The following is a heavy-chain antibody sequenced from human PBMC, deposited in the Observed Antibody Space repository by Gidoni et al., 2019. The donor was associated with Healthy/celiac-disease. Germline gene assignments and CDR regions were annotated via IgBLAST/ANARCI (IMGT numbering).Heavy chain of an antibody. Sequence: QLQLVQSGAEVKKPGASVKFSCQPSGYPFTGSYMHWVRQAPGQGLEWMGRTNPNSGGTNYAQKCQSRVTKTRDTSISTAYMELSRLRSDDKAWYYGARDRLRMEGAFDIWGQGTMVTVSS. J-gene: IGHJ3*02. D-gene: IGHD3-3*01. CDR2: TNPNSGGT. V-gene: IGHV1-2*06. CDR1: GYPFTGSY. CDR3: ARDRLRMEGAFDI.